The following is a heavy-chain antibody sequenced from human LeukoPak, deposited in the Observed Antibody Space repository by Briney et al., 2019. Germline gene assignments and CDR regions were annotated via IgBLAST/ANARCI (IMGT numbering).Heavy chain of an antibody. D-gene: IGHD3-10*01. Sequence: ASVKVSRKASGGTFSSYAISWVRQAPGQGLEWMGAIIPIFGTANYAQKFQGRVTTTADKSTSTAYMELSSLRSEDTAVYYCARAIRGSKIASRYYFYYMDVWGKGTTVTVSS. J-gene: IGHJ6*03. V-gene: IGHV1-69*06. CDR1: GGTFSSYA. CDR2: IIPIFGTA. CDR3: ARAIRGSKIASRYYFYYMDV.